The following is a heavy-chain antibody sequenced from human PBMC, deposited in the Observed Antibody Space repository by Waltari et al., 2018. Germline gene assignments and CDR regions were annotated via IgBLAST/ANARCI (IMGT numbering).Heavy chain of an antibody. V-gene: IGHV1-69*06. CDR3: ARDPLYYYDSSGYLQH. Sequence: SWVRQAPGQGLAWMGRVIPIFGTANYAQKFQGRVTITADKSTSTAYMELSSLRSEDTAVYYCARDPLYYYDSSGYLQHWGQGTLVTVSS. D-gene: IGHD3-22*01. CDR2: VIPIFGTA. J-gene: IGHJ1*01.